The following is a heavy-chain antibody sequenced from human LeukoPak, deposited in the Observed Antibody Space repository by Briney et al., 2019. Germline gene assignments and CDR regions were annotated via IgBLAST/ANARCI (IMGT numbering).Heavy chain of an antibody. Sequence: GGSLRLSCAASQFSVSTSYMSWVHQAPGKGLEWVSVMYSGGSSYNADSVKGRFTISRDNSKNTLYLQMDSLRVEDTAVYYCAKAIRPTRLDYWGQGTLVTLS. V-gene: IGHV3-53*01. J-gene: IGHJ4*02. D-gene: IGHD5-12*01. CDR2: MYSGGSS. CDR3: AKAIRPTRLDY. CDR1: QFSVSTSY.